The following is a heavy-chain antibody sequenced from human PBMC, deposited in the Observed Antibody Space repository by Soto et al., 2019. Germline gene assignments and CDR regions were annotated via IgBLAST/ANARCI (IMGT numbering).Heavy chain of an antibody. CDR2: ISYDGSNK. D-gene: IGHD2-2*02. Sequence: GGSLRLSCAASGFTLSSYGMHWVRQAPGKGLEWVAVISYDGSNKYYADSVKGRFTISRDNSKNTLYLQMNSLRAEDTAVYYCAKDQDIVVVPAAIPDYWGQGTLVTVS. CDR3: AKDQDIVVVPAAIPDY. CDR1: GFTLSSYG. J-gene: IGHJ4*02. V-gene: IGHV3-30*18.